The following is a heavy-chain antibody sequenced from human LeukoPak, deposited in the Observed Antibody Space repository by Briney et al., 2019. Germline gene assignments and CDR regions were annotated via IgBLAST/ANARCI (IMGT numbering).Heavy chain of an antibody. J-gene: IGHJ5*02. V-gene: IGHV1-2*02. CDR2: INPNSGGT. Sequence: ASVTVSCKASGYTFTGYYMHWVRQAPGQGLEWMGWINPNSGGTNYAQKFQGRVTMTRDTSISTAYMELSRLRSDDTAVYYCARDLKGVNRYSSGDNWFDPWGQGTLVTVSS. D-gene: IGHD6-19*01. CDR3: ARDLKGVNRYSSGDNWFDP. CDR1: GYTFTGYY.